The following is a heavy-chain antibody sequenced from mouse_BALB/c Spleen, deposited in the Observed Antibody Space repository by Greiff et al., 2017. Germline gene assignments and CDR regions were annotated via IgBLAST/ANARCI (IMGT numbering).Heavy chain of an antibody. J-gene: IGHJ2*01. D-gene: IGHD2-4*01. CDR1: GDSITSGY. V-gene: IGHV3-8*02. Sequence: EVKLVESGPSLVKPSQTLSLTCSVTGDSITSGYWNWIRKFPGNKLEYMGYISYSGSTYYNPSLKSRISITRDTSKNQYYLQLNSVTTEDTATYYCARLNYDYDLYYFDYWGQGTTLTVSS. CDR2: ISYSGST. CDR3: ARLNYDYDLYYFDY.